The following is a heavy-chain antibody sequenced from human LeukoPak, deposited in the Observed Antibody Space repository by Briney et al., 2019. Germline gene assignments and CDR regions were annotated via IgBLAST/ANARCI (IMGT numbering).Heavy chain of an antibody. D-gene: IGHD1-26*01. CDR3: AKDRKSGSKKVYYFDY. Sequence: GGSLRLSCAASGFTFSSYGMHWVRQAPGKGLEWVAFIRYDGSNKYYADSVKGRFTISRDNSKNTLYLQMNSLRAEDTDVYYCAKDRKSGSKKVYYFDYWGQGTLVTVSS. CDR1: GFTFSSYG. J-gene: IGHJ4*02. CDR2: IRYDGSNK. V-gene: IGHV3-30*02.